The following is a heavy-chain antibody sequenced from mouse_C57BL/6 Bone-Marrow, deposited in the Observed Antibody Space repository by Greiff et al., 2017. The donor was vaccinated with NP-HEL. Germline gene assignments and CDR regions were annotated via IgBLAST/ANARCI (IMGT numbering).Heavy chain of an antibody. D-gene: IGHD1-1*01. CDR2: IYPGSGST. CDR3: ARERLLRNLDPYWYFDV. J-gene: IGHJ1*03. Sequence: VQLQQPGPELVKPGASVKMSCKASGYTFTSYWITWVQQRPGQGLEWIGDIYPGSGSTNYNEKFKSKATLTVDPSSSTAYMQLSSLTSEDSAVDYVARERLLRNLDPYWYFDVWGTGTTVTVSS. CDR1: GYTFTSYW. V-gene: IGHV1-55*01.